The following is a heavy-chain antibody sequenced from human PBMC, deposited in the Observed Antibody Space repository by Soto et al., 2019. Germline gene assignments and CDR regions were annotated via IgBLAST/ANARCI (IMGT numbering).Heavy chain of an antibody. CDR3: ARVSRGSYYYYGMDV. CDR1: GFTVSSNY. CDR2: IYSGGST. V-gene: IGHV3-53*04. D-gene: IGHD3-10*01. Sequence: EVQLVESGGGLVQPGGSLRLSCAASGFTVSSNYMSWVRQAPGKGLEWVSVIYSGGSTYYADSVKGRFTISRHNSKNTRYLQMNSLRAEDTAVYYCARVSRGSYYYYGMDVWGQGTTVTVSS. J-gene: IGHJ6*02.